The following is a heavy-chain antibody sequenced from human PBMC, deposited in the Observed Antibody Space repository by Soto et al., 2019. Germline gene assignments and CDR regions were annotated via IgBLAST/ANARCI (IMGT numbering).Heavy chain of an antibody. J-gene: IGHJ4*02. Sequence: GGSLRLSCAASGFTFSYRYMDWVRQSPGKGLEWVGRTKNKANSYTTEYAASVKGRFTISRDYSRDSVYLQVNSLKTDDTAVYYCTIEGAYPGPDFDYWGQGTLVTVSS. CDR2: TKNKANSYTT. CDR1: GFTFSYRY. CDR3: TIEGAYPGPDFDY. V-gene: IGHV3-72*01. D-gene: IGHD3-16*01.